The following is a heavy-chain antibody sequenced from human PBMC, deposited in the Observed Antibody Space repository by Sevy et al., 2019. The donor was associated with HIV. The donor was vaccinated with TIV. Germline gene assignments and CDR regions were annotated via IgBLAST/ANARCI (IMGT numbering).Heavy chain of an antibody. Sequence: GGSLRLSCAASGFSFSWYWMSWVRQTPEKGLEWVANIKPDGSEKNYVDSVKGRFTVSRDNAKNSLYLQMNSLRTEDTAVYYCALERLSSDVAEYFQNWGQGTLVTVSS. J-gene: IGHJ1*01. D-gene: IGHD1-1*01. CDR2: IKPDGSEK. V-gene: IGHV3-7*01. CDR3: ALERLSSDVAEYFQN. CDR1: GFSFSWYW.